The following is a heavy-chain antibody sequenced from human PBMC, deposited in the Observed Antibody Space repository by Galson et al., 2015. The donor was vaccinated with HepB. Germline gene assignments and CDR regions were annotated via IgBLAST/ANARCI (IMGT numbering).Heavy chain of an antibody. V-gene: IGHV6-1*01. CDR3: TRAPLGAAGAFDV. Sequence: CAISGDSVSSNSATWNWIRQSPSRGLEWLGRTYCRSKWYNDYAVSVKSRLTINPHTSKNQFSLQLNSVTPEDTAVYYCTRAPLGAAGAFDVWGQGTMVTVSS. CDR2: TYCRSKWYN. CDR1: GDSVSSNSAT. D-gene: IGHD6-13*01. J-gene: IGHJ3*01.